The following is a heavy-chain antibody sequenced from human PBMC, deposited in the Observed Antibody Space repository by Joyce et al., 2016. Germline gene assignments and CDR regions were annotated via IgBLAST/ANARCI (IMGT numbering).Heavy chain of an antibody. Sequence: EVQLLESGGGLVQPGGSLRLSCAASGFTFSNYGMSWVRQAPGKGLEWVSTITGSGRGTYYADSVKGRFTISRDNSKNALYLQMNSLRGEDTAVYYCARGGMITRRYFGYWGQGTLVTVSS. CDR1: GFTFSNYG. V-gene: IGHV3-23*01. J-gene: IGHJ4*02. CDR3: ARGGMITRRYFGY. D-gene: IGHD3-16*01. CDR2: ITGSGRGT.